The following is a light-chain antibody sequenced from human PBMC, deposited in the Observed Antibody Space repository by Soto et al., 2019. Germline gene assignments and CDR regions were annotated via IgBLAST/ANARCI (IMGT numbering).Light chain of an antibody. CDR3: CSHVGGSSPQWV. CDR2: EVN. CDR1: SNDVGGYNL. J-gene: IGLJ3*02. Sequence: QSALTQPASVSGSPGQSITISCTGTSNDVGGYNLVSWFQQHPGKAPKLMISEVNKRPSGVSNRFSGSKSANTASLTISGLQAEDEADYYCCSHVGGSSPQWVFGGGIKLTVL. V-gene: IGLV2-23*02.